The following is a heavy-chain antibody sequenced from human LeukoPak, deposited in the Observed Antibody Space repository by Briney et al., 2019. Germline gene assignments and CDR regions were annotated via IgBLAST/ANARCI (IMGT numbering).Heavy chain of an antibody. Sequence: SETLSLTCTVSGGSISSYYWSWIRQPPGKGLEWIGYIYYSGSTNYNPSLKSRVTISVDTSKNQFSLKLSSVTAADTAVYYCARGEQQLGGAFDIWGQGTMVTVSS. J-gene: IGHJ3*02. V-gene: IGHV4-59*08. CDR1: GGSISSYY. D-gene: IGHD6-13*01. CDR3: ARGEQQLGGAFDI. CDR2: IYYSGST.